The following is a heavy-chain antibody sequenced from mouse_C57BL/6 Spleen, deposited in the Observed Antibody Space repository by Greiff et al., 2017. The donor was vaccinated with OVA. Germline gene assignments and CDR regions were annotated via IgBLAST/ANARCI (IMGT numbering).Heavy chain of an antibody. CDR2: IYPGDGDT. CDR1: GYAFSSSW. V-gene: IGHV1-82*01. CDR3: ARNNYYGSSYCDAIDY. D-gene: IGHD1-1*01. J-gene: IGHJ4*01. Sequence: QVQLKQSGPELVKPGASVKISCKASGYAFSSSWMNWVKQRPGKGLEWIGRIYPGDGDTNYNGKFKGKATLTADKSSSTAYMQLSSLTSEDSAVYYCARNNYYGSSYCDAIDYWGQGTSVTVSS.